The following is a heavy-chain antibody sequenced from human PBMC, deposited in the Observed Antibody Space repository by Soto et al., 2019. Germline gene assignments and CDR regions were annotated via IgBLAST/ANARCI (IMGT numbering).Heavy chain of an antibody. Sequence: VAEGTSSSLGYCWGRIRQPPGKGLEWIGSIYYSGSTYYNPSLKSRVTVSVDTSKNQFSLKLSSVTAADTAVYYCARHPSDFWFDPWGQGTLVTVSS. J-gene: IGHJ5*02. CDR1: EGTSSSLGYC. CDR2: IYYSGST. D-gene: IGHD2-21*02. CDR3: ARHPSDFWFDP. V-gene: IGHV4-39*01.